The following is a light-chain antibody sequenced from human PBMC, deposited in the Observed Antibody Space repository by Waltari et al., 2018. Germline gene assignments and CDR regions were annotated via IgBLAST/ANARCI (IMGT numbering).Light chain of an antibody. J-gene: IGLJ3*02. Sequence: QSVLTQPPSMSGAPGQRVTISSTGSNSNIGAGFDVHWYKQIPGTAPKVLIYGNTNRPSGVPDRFSGSKSGTSASLAITGLQAEDEADYYCQSYDSSLTAWVLGGGTRLTVL. V-gene: IGLV1-40*01. CDR2: GNT. CDR3: QSYDSSLTAWV. CDR1: NSNIGAGFD.